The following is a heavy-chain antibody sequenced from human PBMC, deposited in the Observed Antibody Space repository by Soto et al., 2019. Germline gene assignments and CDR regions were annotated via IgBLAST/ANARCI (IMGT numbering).Heavy chain of an antibody. V-gene: IGHV4-59*08. CDR3: ARQGLQWLPEGRDYFDY. D-gene: IGHD6-19*01. CDR1: GGSISNYN. CDR2: IFYKGNT. Sequence: SEALSLPYPYSGGSISNYNWRWIRPPPGKGLEWIGYIFYKGNTNYNPSLKSRVTISVDTSKNQFSLKLSSVTAADTAVYYCARQGLQWLPEGRDYFDYWGQGALVTVSS. J-gene: IGHJ4*01.